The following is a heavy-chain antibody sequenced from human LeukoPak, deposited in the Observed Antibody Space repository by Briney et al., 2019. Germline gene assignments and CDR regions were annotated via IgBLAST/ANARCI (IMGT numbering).Heavy chain of an antibody. Sequence: GGSRRLSCAASGFTFSSYAMNWVRQAPGMGLEWVSEIRGSGDSTYYADSVKGRLTISRDNSKNTLHLQMNSLRVEDTAVYYCAKSERMAAAAHFDYWGQGTLVTVSS. J-gene: IGHJ4*02. V-gene: IGHV3-23*01. D-gene: IGHD6-13*01. CDR2: IRGSGDST. CDR1: GFTFSSYA. CDR3: AKSERMAAAAHFDY.